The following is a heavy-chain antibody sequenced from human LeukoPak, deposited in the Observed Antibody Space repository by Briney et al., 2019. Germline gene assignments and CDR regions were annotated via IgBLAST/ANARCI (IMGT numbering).Heavy chain of an antibody. CDR2: ISGSGGST. V-gene: IGHV3-23*01. J-gene: IGHJ6*02. CDR3: AKELDQGYCSGGSCYGDYYYYGMDV. D-gene: IGHD2-15*01. Sequence: PGGSLRLSCAASGFTFSSYAMSWVRQAPGKGLEWVSAISGSGGSTYYADSVKGRFTISRDNSKNTLYLQMNSLRAEDTAVYYCAKELDQGYCSGGSCYGDYYYYGMDVWGQGTTVTVSS. CDR1: GFTFSSYA.